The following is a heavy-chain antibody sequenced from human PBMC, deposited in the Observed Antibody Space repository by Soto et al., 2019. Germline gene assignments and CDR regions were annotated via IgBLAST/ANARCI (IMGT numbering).Heavy chain of an antibody. Sequence: KTGGSLRLSCAASGFTFSNAWMSWVRQAPGKGLEWVGRIKSKANGGTTDYAAPVKGRFTISRDDSGNTVYLQMNSLKTEDTAVYYCTTDDPINKYWGQGTLVTVS. V-gene: IGHV3-15*05. CDR3: TTDDPINKY. CDR1: GFTFSNAW. J-gene: IGHJ1*01. CDR2: IKSKANGGTT.